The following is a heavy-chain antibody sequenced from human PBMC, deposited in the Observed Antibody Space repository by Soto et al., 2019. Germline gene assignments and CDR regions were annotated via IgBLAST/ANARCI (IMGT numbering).Heavy chain of an antibody. Sequence: GGSMRLCCSASGFTFSDYYMSWIRQAPGKGLEWVSYISTSGSTIYYADSVKGRFTISRDNAKNSLYLQMNSLRAEDTAVYYCARGGAGRRSGRMGAFDIWGQGTMVTVSS. CDR3: ARGGAGRRSGRMGAFDI. D-gene: IGHD6-19*01. V-gene: IGHV3-11*01. CDR1: GFTFSDYY. CDR2: ISTSGSTI. J-gene: IGHJ3*02.